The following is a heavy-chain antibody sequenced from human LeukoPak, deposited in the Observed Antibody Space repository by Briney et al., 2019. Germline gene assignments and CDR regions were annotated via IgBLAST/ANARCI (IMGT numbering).Heavy chain of an antibody. CDR3: ARGEDIVVVPAASYGMDV. V-gene: IGHV1-69*13. Sequence: GASVKASCKASGGTFSSYAISWVRQAPGQGLEWMGGIIPIFGTANYAQKFQGRVTITADESTSTAYMELSSLRSEDTAVYYCARGEDIVVVPAASYGMDVWGQGTTVTVSS. J-gene: IGHJ6*02. CDR1: GGTFSSYA. CDR2: IIPIFGTA. D-gene: IGHD2-2*01.